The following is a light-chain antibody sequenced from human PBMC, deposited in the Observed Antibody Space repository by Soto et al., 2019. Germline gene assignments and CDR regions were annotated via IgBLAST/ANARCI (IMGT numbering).Light chain of an antibody. CDR3: CAYADTYMV. Sequence: QSALTQPRSVSGSPGQSVTISCTGTSSDVGGYNYVSWYQQHPGKVPKLIIYDVSKRPSGVPDRFSGSKSGNTASLTISGLQAEDEADYYCCAYADTYMVFGGGTKLTVL. CDR1: SSDVGGYNY. J-gene: IGLJ2*01. CDR2: DVS. V-gene: IGLV2-11*01.